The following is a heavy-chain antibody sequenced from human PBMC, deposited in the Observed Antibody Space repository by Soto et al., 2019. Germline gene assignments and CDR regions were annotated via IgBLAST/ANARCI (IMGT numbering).Heavy chain of an antibody. J-gene: IGHJ4*02. CDR2: FDPEDGET. Sequence: ASVKVSCKVSGYTLTELSMHWVRQAPGKGLEWMGGFDPEDGETIYAQKFQGRVTMTEDTSTDTAYMELSSLRSEDTAVYYCATVPLAAAGPFFDYWGQGTLVTVSS. CDR1: GYTLTELS. D-gene: IGHD6-13*01. V-gene: IGHV1-24*01. CDR3: ATVPLAAAGPFFDY.